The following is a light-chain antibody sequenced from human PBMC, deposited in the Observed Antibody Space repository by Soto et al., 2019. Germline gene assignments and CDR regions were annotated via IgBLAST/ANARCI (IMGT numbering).Light chain of an antibody. V-gene: IGKV3-11*01. CDR1: QSIHNY. Sequence: EIVLTQSPATLSLSPGEGATLSCRASQSIHNYLAWYQQKPGQVPRLLVYDVSNRATGIPARFSGSGYGTVFTLTISSLEPDDFALYYGQQRSNWPLTCGGGTKV. J-gene: IGKJ4*01. CDR2: DVS. CDR3: QQRSNWPLT.